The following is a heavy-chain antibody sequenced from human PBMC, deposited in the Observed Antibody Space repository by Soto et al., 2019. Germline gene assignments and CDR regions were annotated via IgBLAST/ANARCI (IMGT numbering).Heavy chain of an antibody. V-gene: IGHV4-34*01. CDR3: VRGRAGTTLLPYYYGMDV. CDR2: INHSGST. CDR1: GGSFSGYY. Sequence: SETLSLTCAVYGGSFSGYYWSWIRQPPGKGLEWIGEINHSGSTNYNPSLKSRVTISVDTSKNQFSLKLSSVTAADTAVYYCVRGRAGTTLLPYYYGMDVWGQGTTVTVSS. D-gene: IGHD1-1*01. J-gene: IGHJ6*02.